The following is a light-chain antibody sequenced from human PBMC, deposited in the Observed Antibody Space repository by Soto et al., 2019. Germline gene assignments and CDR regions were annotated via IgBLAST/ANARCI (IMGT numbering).Light chain of an antibody. V-gene: IGKV3-20*01. J-gene: IGKJ1*01. CDR1: QTIVRTY. Sequence: EIVLTQSPGTLSLSPGETATLSCRARQTIVRTYLAWYQQKPGQAPRLLIFDISTRATGIPGRFSGSGSGTNFTLTINGLEPEDFAVYYCQQYGASPRTFGQGTKVEIK. CDR2: DIS. CDR3: QQYGASPRT.